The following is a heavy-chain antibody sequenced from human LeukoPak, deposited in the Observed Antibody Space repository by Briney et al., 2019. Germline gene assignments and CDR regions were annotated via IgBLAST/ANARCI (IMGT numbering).Heavy chain of an antibody. CDR1: GFTFSNAW. V-gene: IGHV3-15*01. CDR3: TTGPRIIVVVTAIPFDY. D-gene: IGHD2-21*02. CDR2: IKSKTDGGTT. Sequence: GGSLRLSCAASGFTFSNAWMSWVRQAPGKGLEWVGRIKSKTDGGTTDYAAPVKGRFTISRDDSKNTLYLQMNSLKTEDTAVYYCTTGPRIIVVVTAIPFDYWGQGTLVTVSS. J-gene: IGHJ4*02.